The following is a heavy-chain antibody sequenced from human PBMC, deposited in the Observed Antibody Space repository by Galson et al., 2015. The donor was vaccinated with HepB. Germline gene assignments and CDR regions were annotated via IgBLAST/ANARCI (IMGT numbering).Heavy chain of an antibody. D-gene: IGHD3-10*01. J-gene: IGHJ5*02. V-gene: IGHV4-34*01. CDR3: ARDVRGSGSYYKPPRQKKNTWSDP. CDR1: GGPFSGYY. CDR2: INHSGST. Sequence: ETLSLTCAVYGGPFSGYYWSWIRQPPGKGLEGLGEINHSGSTNYNPSLKSRVTISVDTSKNQFSLKLSSVTAADTAVYYCARDVRGSGSYYKPPRQKKNTWSDPWGQGTLVTVSS.